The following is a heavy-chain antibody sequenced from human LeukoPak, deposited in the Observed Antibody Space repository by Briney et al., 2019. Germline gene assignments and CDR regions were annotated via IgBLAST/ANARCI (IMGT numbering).Heavy chain of an antibody. CDR1: GGSISSYY. Sequence: KPSETLSLTCTVSGGSISSYYWSWIRQPPGKGLEWIGYIYCSGSTNYNPSLKSRVTISVDTSKNQFSLKLSSVTAADTAVYYCARNVAAAGNYYYGMDVWGQGTTVTVSS. CDR3: ARNVAAAGNYYYGMDV. D-gene: IGHD6-13*01. V-gene: IGHV4-59*01. J-gene: IGHJ6*02. CDR2: IYCSGST.